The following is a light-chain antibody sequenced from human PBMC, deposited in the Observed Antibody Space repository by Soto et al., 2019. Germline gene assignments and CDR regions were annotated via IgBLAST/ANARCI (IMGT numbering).Light chain of an antibody. V-gene: IGKV3-11*01. CDR1: QSISNF. Sequence: TLSLSPGERATLSCRASQSISNFLAWYQQKPGQAPRLLIYDASKRATDIPDRFIGSGSGTDFTLTISSLEPEDFAVYYCHQRSNWPPFTFGGGTKVDIK. J-gene: IGKJ4*01. CDR2: DAS. CDR3: HQRSNWPPFT.